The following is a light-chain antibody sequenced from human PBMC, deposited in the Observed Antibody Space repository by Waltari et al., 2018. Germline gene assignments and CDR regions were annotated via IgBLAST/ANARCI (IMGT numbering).Light chain of an antibody. J-gene: IGLJ3*02. Sequence: QSLLTQPPSVSGPPGQTVTISCSGSTSNIGSNSVNWYHHVPGTAPQLLIFSDRQRHSGVPDRFSASKSGATASLVISGLQSEDEGDYYCAAWDDALTGPLFGGGTKLTVL. CDR1: TSNIGSNS. CDR2: SDR. CDR3: AAWDDALTGPL. V-gene: IGLV1-44*01.